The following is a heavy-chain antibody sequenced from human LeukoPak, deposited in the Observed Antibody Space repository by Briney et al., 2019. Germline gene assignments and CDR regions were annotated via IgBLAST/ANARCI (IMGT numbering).Heavy chain of an antibody. CDR2: IYHSGST. D-gene: IGHD3-10*01. Sequence: PSETLSLTCAVSGGSISSGGYSWSWIRQPPGKGLEWIGYIYHSGSTYYNPSLKSRVTISVDRSKNQFSLKLTSVTAADTAVYYCARIETITMVRGVITEGWFDPWGQGTLVTVSS. CDR3: ARIETITMVRGVITEGWFDP. V-gene: IGHV4-30-2*01. CDR1: GGSISSGGYS. J-gene: IGHJ5*02.